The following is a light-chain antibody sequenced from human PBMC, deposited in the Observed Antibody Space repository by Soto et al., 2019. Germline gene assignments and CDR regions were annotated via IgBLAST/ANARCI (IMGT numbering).Light chain of an antibody. J-gene: IGLJ2*01. V-gene: IGLV2-14*01. Sequence: QSALTQPASVSGSPGQSIPISCTATRIDVGDYNYVSWYQQHPGKAPKLMIYDVTNRPSGGSDRFSGSKSGNTASLTISGLQAEDEADYYCGSYTSTTTVVFGGGTKLTVL. CDR3: GSYTSTTTVV. CDR2: DVT. CDR1: RIDVGDYNY.